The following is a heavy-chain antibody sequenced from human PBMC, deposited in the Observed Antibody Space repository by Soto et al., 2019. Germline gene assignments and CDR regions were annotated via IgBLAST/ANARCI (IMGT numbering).Heavy chain of an antibody. J-gene: IGHJ4*02. V-gene: IGHV4-30-2*01. CDR2: IYHSGST. Sequence: QLQLQESGSGLVKPSQTLSLTCAVSGGSISSGGYSWSWIRQPPGKGLGWIGYIYHSGSTYYNPSLTSRVTISVDRSKNQFSLKLSSVAAADTAVYYCAGGIAARPLGYWGQGTLVTVSS. CDR3: AGGIAARPLGY. CDR1: GGSISSGGYS. D-gene: IGHD6-6*01.